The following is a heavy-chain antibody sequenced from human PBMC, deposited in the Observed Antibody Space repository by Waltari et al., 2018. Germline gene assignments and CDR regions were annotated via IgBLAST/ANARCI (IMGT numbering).Heavy chain of an antibody. CDR2: INPNSGGT. V-gene: IGHV1-2*02. Sequence: QVQLVQSGAEVKKPGASVKVSCKASGSTFTGYYMHWVRQAPGQGLEWMGWINPNSGGTNYAQKFQGRVTMTRDTSISTAYMELSRLRSDDTAVYYCATLDYDFWRDPSLRSRNFFDYWGQGTLVTVSS. D-gene: IGHD3-3*01. J-gene: IGHJ4*02. CDR1: GSTFTGYY. CDR3: ATLDYDFWRDPSLRSRNFFDY.